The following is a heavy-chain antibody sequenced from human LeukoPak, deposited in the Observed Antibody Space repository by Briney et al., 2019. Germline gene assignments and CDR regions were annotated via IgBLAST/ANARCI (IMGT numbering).Heavy chain of an antibody. Sequence: SETLSLTCTVSGGSISSRSYYWGWIRQPPGKGLEWIGSNYYSGSTYYNPSLKSRVTISVDTSKNQFSLKLSSVTAADTAVYYCAREEQLVGYYYYGMDVWGQGTTVTVSS. CDR2: NYYSGST. V-gene: IGHV4-39*02. CDR3: AREEQLVGYYYYGMDV. CDR1: GGSISSRSYY. J-gene: IGHJ6*02. D-gene: IGHD6-13*01.